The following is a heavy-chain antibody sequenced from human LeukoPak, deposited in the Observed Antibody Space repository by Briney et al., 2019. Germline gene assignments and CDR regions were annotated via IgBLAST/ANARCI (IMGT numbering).Heavy chain of an antibody. Sequence: SETLSLTCTVSGRSISSYYWSWIRQPPGKGLEWIGSIYYSGSTYYNSSLKSRVTISVDTSKNQFSLKLSSVTAADTAVYYCAGAVAGYYFDYWGQGTLVTVSS. CDR1: GRSISSYY. CDR3: AGAVAGYYFDY. J-gene: IGHJ4*02. D-gene: IGHD6-19*01. V-gene: IGHV4-59*05. CDR2: IYYSGST.